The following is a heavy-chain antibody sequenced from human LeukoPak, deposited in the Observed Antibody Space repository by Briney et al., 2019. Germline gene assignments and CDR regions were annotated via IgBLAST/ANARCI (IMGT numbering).Heavy chain of an antibody. Sequence: SETLSLTCTGSGGSIRSYYWSWIRQPPGKGLEWIGYIYCSGSTNYNPSLKSRVTISVDTSKNQFSLKLSSVTAADTAVYYCARATYSTGWGTSDYWGQGTLVTVSS. CDR1: GGSIRSYY. CDR3: ARATYSTGWGTSDY. V-gene: IGHV4-59*01. D-gene: IGHD6-19*01. J-gene: IGHJ4*02. CDR2: IYCSGST.